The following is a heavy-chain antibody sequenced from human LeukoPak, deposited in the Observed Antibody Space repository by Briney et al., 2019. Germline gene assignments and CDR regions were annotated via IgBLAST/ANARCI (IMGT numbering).Heavy chain of an antibody. CDR2: ISYDGSNK. Sequence: GGSLRLSCAASGFTFSSYGMHWVRQAPGKGLEWAAVISYDGSNKYYADSVKGRFTLSRDNSKNTLYLQMNSLRAEDTAVYYCAKDAHSGSSYYYYYGMDVWGQGTTVTVSS. D-gene: IGHD1-26*01. CDR3: AKDAHSGSSYYYYYGMDV. J-gene: IGHJ6*02. V-gene: IGHV3-30*18. CDR1: GFTFSSYG.